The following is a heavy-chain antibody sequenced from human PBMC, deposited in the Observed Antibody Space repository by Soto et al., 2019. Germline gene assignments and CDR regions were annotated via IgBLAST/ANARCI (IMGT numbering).Heavy chain of an antibody. D-gene: IGHD3-16*01. CDR3: AREGGVAVFFMDV. Sequence: QPXVSLRLSCAASGFSFSSYGMHWVRQAPAKGLEWVTVIWHDGNNKYYADSVKGRFTISRDNSKNTLYLQMNSLRAEDTAVYYCAREGGVAVFFMDVWGQGTTVTVSS. J-gene: IGHJ6*02. CDR2: IWHDGNNK. V-gene: IGHV3-33*01. CDR1: GFSFSSYG.